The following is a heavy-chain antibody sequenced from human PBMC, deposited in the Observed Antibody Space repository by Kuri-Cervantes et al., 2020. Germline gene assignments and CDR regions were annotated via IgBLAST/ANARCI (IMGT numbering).Heavy chain of an antibody. CDR1: GFTFSSYG. CDR2: IWYDGSNK. Sequence: GESLKISCAASGFTFSSYGMHWVRQAPGKGLEWVAVIWYDGSNKYYTDSVKGRFTISRDNSKNTLFLQMNSLRADDTAVYYCTKDYYDTSGAYWGQGTLVTVSS. D-gene: IGHD3-22*01. V-gene: IGHV3-30*02. CDR3: TKDYYDTSGAY. J-gene: IGHJ4*02.